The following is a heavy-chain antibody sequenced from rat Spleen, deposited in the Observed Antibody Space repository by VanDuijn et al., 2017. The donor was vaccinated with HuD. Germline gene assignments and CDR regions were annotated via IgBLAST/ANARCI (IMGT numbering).Heavy chain of an antibody. D-gene: IGHD1-12*02. V-gene: IGHV5S11*01. Sequence: EVQLVESGGGLVQPGRSMKLSCAASGFTFSNYDMAWVRQAPTKGLEWVASLSYDGSSTYYRDSVRGRFTISRDNAKNTQYLQMDSLRAEETATYYCARQGDYDGTYYYVYYFDYWGQGVMVTVSS. CDR1: GFTFSNYD. J-gene: IGHJ2*01. CDR2: LSYDGSST. CDR3: ARQGDYDGTYYYVYYFDY.